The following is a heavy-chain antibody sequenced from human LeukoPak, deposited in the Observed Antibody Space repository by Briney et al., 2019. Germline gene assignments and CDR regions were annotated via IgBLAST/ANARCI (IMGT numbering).Heavy chain of an antibody. Sequence: ASVKVSCKASGYTFTGYYVHWVRQAPGQGLEWMGWINPNSGGTNYAQKFQGKVTMTRDTSISTAYVELSRLRSDDTAVYYCARSSSSWTNWFDPWGQGTLVTVSS. V-gene: IGHV1-2*02. D-gene: IGHD6-13*01. CDR1: GYTFTGYY. CDR3: ARSSSSWTNWFDP. J-gene: IGHJ5*02. CDR2: INPNSGGT.